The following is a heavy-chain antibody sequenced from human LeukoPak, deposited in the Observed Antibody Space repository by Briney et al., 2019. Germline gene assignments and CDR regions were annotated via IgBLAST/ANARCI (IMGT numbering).Heavy chain of an antibody. D-gene: IGHD3-3*01. Sequence: SETLSLTCAVYGGSFSGYYWSWIRQPPGKGLEWIGEINHSGSTNYNPSLKSRVTISVDTSKNQFSLKLSSVTAADTAVYYCASAYYDFWSGYYSFDYWGQGTLVTVSS. J-gene: IGHJ4*02. CDR2: INHSGST. V-gene: IGHV4-34*01. CDR3: ASAYYDFWSGYYSFDY. CDR1: GGSFSGYY.